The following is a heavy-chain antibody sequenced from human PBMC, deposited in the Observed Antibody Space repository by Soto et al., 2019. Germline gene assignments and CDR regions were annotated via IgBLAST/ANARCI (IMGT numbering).Heavy chain of an antibody. CDR1: GFTFSSYG. D-gene: IGHD5-18*01. Sequence: GGSLRLSCAASGFTFSSYGMHWVRQAPGKGLEWVAVIWYDGSNKYYADSVKGRFTISRDNSKNTLYLQMNSLRAEDTAVYYCARDNTAMGNYYFDDWGQGTLVTVS. CDR2: IWYDGSNK. J-gene: IGHJ4*02. V-gene: IGHV3-33*01. CDR3: ARDNTAMGNYYFDD.